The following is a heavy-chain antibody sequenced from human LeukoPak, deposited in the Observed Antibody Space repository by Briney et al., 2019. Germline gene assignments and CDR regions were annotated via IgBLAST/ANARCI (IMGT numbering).Heavy chain of an antibody. D-gene: IGHD3-10*01. CDR1: GGSISSYY. Sequence: PSETLSLTCTVSGGSISSYYWSWIRQPPGKGLEWIGYMYYSGSTNYNPSLKSRVTISVDTSKDQFFLKLSSVTAADTAVYYCARDARRGWFDPWGQGTLVTVSS. CDR2: MYYSGST. CDR3: ARDARRGWFDP. J-gene: IGHJ5*02. V-gene: IGHV4-59*01.